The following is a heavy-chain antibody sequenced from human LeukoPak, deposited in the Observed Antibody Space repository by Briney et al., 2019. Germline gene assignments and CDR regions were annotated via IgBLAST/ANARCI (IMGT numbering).Heavy chain of an antibody. V-gene: IGHV4-39*07. CDR2: MHHSGST. J-gene: IGHJ5*02. D-gene: IGHD3-22*01. CDR1: GGSITTRSYY. CDR3: ARDPGAYYDSSGYLNWFDP. Sequence: SETLSLTCTVSGGSITTRSYYWGWIRQPPGKGLEWIGSMHHSGSTYYNPSLKSRVTTSVDTSKNQFSLKLRSVTAADTAVYYCARDPGAYYDSSGYLNWFDPWGQGTLVTVSS.